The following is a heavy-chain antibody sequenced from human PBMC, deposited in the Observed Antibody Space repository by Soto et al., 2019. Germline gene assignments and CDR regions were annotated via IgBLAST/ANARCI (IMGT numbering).Heavy chain of an antibody. J-gene: IGHJ4*02. CDR1: GYTFTSYY. Sequence: ASVKVSCKASGYTFTSYYMHWVRQAPGRGLEWMGIINPSGGSTSYAQKFQGRVTMTRDTSTSTVYMELSSLRSEDTAVYYCAPTPSGNMYYFDYWGQGTLVTVSS. CDR2: INPSGGST. V-gene: IGHV1-46*01. CDR3: APTPSGNMYYFDY. D-gene: IGHD1-26*01.